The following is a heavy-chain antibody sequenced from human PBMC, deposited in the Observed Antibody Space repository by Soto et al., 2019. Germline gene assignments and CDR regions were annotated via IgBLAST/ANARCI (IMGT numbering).Heavy chain of an antibody. Sequence: EVQLVESGGGLVKPGGSLRLSCAASGFTFSSYSMNWVRQAPGKGLEWVSSISSSSSYIYYADSVKGRFTISRDNAKNSLYLQMNSLSAEDTAVYYCAIDLGCSGGSCSHNVDYWGQGTLVTVSS. V-gene: IGHV3-21*01. CDR2: ISSSSSYI. CDR3: AIDLGCSGGSCSHNVDY. D-gene: IGHD2-15*01. J-gene: IGHJ4*02. CDR1: GFTFSSYS.